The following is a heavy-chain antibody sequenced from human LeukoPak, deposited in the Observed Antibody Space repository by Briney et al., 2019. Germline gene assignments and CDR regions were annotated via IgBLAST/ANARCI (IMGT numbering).Heavy chain of an antibody. V-gene: IGHV4-4*07. CDR1: GGSISSYY. CDR2: IYNGGII. CDR3: ARDSGTTGEVKFDP. Sequence: SETLSLTCTVSGGSISSYYWSWIRQPPGKGLEWIGRIYNGGIITYNPSLKSRVTMSIDTSNNQFSLRLRFVTAADTAVYYCARDSGTTGEVKFDPWGQGTLVTVSS. D-gene: IGHD3-10*01. J-gene: IGHJ5*02.